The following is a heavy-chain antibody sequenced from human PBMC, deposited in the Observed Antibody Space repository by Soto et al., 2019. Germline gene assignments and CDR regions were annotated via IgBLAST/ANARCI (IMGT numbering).Heavy chain of an antibody. Sequence: QVQLEQSGTEVKEPGASVKVSCKASGYSFTSYNINWVRQTTGQGLEWMGWVNPSNGVAGLAQRFQGRVTMSSDTSITTAFVEVSSLAPEDAAIYFCARAPRPAAIAVLDHWGQGTLVSVSS. J-gene: IGHJ4*02. CDR2: VNPSNGVA. CDR3: ARAPRPAAIAVLDH. V-gene: IGHV1-8*01. CDR1: GYSFTSYN. D-gene: IGHD2-2*01.